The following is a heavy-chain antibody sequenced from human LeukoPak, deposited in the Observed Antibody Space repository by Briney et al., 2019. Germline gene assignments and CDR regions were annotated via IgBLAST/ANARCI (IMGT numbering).Heavy chain of an antibody. Sequence: GASVKVSCKASGYIFTDYYIHWVRQSHAQGLEWVGRINPKSGGTDDAQDFQGRVTMTRDSSINTVHLYLSSLTSDDTAVYYCARDLASTPHWELDYWGQGSPVTVSP. V-gene: IGHV1-2*06. CDR3: ARDLASTPHWELDY. CDR1: GYIFTDYY. CDR2: INPKSGGT. D-gene: IGHD7-27*01. J-gene: IGHJ4*02.